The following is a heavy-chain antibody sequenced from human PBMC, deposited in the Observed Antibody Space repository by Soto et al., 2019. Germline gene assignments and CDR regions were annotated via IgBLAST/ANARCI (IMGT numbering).Heavy chain of an antibody. CDR2: ISSNGVGT. CDR3: ARRARPDFYYMDV. D-gene: IGHD6-6*01. V-gene: IGHV3-64*01. J-gene: IGHJ6*03. CDR1: GFTLSGYA. Sequence: EVQLAESGGGLAQPGGSLRLSCAASGFTLSGYAMDWVRQAPGKGLEYVSGISSNGVGTYYANSVQGRFTISRDNSKNTVYRQMGSLRPADMAVYYCARRARPDFYYMDVCGKGTTVTV.